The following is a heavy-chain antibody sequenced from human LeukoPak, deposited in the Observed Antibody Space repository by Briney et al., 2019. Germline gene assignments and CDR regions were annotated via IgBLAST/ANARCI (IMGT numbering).Heavy chain of an antibody. J-gene: IGHJ3*01. Sequence: SVNASCKASGGTFCSYAISWVREAPGQGLEWMGGIIPIFGTANSTQKFQGSVPVNADESTSTAYMGLGSLGAEDTDVCYCARGVYYYDISGYYYVDAFDLWGQGTMVTVSS. D-gene: IGHD3-22*01. CDR2: IIPIFGTA. CDR3: ARGVYYYDISGYYYVDAFDL. CDR1: GGTFCSYA. V-gene: IGHV1-69*13.